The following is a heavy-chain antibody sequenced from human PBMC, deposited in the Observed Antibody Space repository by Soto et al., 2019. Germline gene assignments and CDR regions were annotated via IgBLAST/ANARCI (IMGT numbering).Heavy chain of an antibody. CDR1: GFTFSRYS. J-gene: IGHJ4*02. CDR2: ISSTTNYI. CDR3: ARESEDLTSNFDY. Sequence: PGGSLRLSCAASGFTFSRYSMNWVRQAPGKGLEWVSSISSTTNYIYYADSMKARFTVSRDNAKNSVYLDMNSLSAEDTAVYYCARESEDLTSNFDYWGQGTLVTVSS. V-gene: IGHV3-21*01.